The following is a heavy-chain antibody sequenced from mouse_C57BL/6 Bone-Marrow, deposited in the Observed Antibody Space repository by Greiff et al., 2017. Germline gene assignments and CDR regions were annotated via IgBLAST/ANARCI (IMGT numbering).Heavy chain of an antibody. CDR2: INPNNGGT. D-gene: IGHD5-1*01. CDR1: GYTFTDYN. J-gene: IGHJ4*01. Sequence: DVKLQESGPELVKPGASVKIPCKASGYTFTDYNMDWVKQSHGKSLEWIGDINPNNGGTIYNQKFKGKATLTVDKSSSTAYMELRSLTSEDTAVYYCARSVPPLAMDYWGQGTSVTVSS. CDR3: ARSVPPLAMDY. V-gene: IGHV1-18*01.